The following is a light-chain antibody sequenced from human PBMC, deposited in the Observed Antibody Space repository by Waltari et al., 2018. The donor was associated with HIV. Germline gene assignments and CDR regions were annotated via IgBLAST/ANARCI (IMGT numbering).Light chain of an antibody. CDR3: CSYVSNVI. J-gene: IGLJ2*01. CDR1: SSDVATYKL. CDR2: EVS. V-gene: IGLV2-23*02. Sequence: QSALTQPASVSGSPGQSITISCTRTSSDVATYKLVSWYQQHPGKAPKLMIYEVSKRPSGVSDRFSGSKSGDTASLTISGLQSEDEADYYCCSYVSNVIFGGGTKLTVL.